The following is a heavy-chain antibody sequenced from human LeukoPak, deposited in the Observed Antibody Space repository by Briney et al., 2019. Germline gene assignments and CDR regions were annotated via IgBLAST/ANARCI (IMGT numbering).Heavy chain of an antibody. CDR1: GGSISSSSYY. J-gene: IGHJ4*02. Sequence: SETLSLTCTVSGGSISSSSYYWRWIRQPPGKGLEWIGSIYYSGSTYYNPSLKSRVTISVDTSKNQFSLKLSSVTAADTAMYYCANYYSSSYDIDYWGQGTLVTVSS. CDR3: ANYYSSSYDIDY. CDR2: IYYSGST. V-gene: IGHV4-39*01. D-gene: IGHD6-6*01.